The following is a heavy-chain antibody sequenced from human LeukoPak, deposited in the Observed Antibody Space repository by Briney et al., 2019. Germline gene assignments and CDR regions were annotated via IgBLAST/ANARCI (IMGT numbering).Heavy chain of an antibody. CDR2: IDHRGDT. Sequence: SETLSLTCAVYGGSFSRYYWSWIRESPGKGLEWIAEIDHRGDTNYNPSVRSRVTISVDTSKNQFSLKVRSLSAADTAVYYCARGATISETGYFDFWGQGTLVTVSS. J-gene: IGHJ4*03. V-gene: IGHV4-34*01. D-gene: IGHD5-24*01. CDR3: ARGATISETGYFDF. CDR1: GGSFSRYY.